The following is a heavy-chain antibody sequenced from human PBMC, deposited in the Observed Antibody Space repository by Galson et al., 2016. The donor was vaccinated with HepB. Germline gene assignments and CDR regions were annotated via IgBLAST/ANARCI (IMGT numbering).Heavy chain of an antibody. CDR2: ISGSAIAT. D-gene: IGHD3-22*01. Sequence: SLRLSCAASGFTFSNYAMSWVRQPPGKGLEWVSSISGSAIATYYADSVKGRFTVSRDNSKNTLYLQMDSLKADDTAVYYCAKEGVYYENDFWGQGTLVTVSS. J-gene: IGHJ4*02. CDR3: AKEGVYYENDF. CDR1: GFTFSNYA. V-gene: IGHV3-23*01.